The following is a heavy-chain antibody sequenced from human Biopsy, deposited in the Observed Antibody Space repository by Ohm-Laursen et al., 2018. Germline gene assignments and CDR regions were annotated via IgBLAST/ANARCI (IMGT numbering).Heavy chain of an antibody. CDR3: ARVGAGAPSIDYFDY. J-gene: IGHJ4*02. Sequence: GTLSLTCPVSGGSIGSFFWSWIRQPPGKGLEWIGYIYYSGSTNYNPSLRSRVTISVGRSKNQFSLELSSVTAADTAVYYCARVGAGAPSIDYFDYWGQGALVTVSS. CDR2: IYYSGST. CDR1: GGSIGSFF. D-gene: IGHD1-26*01. V-gene: IGHV4-59*01.